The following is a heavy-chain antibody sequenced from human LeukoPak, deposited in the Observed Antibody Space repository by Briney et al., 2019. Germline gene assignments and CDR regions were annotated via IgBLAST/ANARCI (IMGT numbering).Heavy chain of an antibody. D-gene: IGHD3-9*01. CDR2: IKSKTDGGTT. Sequence: GGSLRLSCAASGFTFSNAWMSWVRQAPGKGLEWVGRIKSKTDGGTTDYAAPVKGRFTISRDDSKNTLYLQMNSLKTENTAVYYCTTDPLGELRYFDWGNWFDPWGQGTLVTVSS. V-gene: IGHV3-15*01. J-gene: IGHJ5*02. CDR1: GFTFSNAW. CDR3: TTDPLGELRYFDWGNWFDP.